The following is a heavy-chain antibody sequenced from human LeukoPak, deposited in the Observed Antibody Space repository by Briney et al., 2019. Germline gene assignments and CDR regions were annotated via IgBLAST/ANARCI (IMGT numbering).Heavy chain of an antibody. V-gene: IGHV3-21*01. CDR1: GFTFSSYS. CDR2: ISSSSYI. Sequence: KAGGSLRLSCAASGFTFSSYSMNWVRQAPGKGLEWVSSISSSSYIYYADSVEGRFTISRDNAKNSLYLQMNSLRAEDTAVYYCAKDFWVTTSEGLSENYWGQGTLVTVSS. D-gene: IGHD4-17*01. CDR3: AKDFWVTTSEGLSENY. J-gene: IGHJ4*02.